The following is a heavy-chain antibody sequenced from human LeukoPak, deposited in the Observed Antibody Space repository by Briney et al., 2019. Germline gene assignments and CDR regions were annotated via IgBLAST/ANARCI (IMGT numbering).Heavy chain of an antibody. CDR1: GGPISSYY. Sequence: SETLSLTCTVSGGPISSYYWSWIRQPPGKGLEWIGYIYYSGSTNYNPSLKSRVTISVDRSKNQFSLKLSSVTAADTAVYYCASYHMVRGVLFDYWGQGTVVTVSS. CDR3: ASYHMVRGVLFDY. J-gene: IGHJ4*02. CDR2: IYYSGST. V-gene: IGHV4-59*12. D-gene: IGHD3-10*01.